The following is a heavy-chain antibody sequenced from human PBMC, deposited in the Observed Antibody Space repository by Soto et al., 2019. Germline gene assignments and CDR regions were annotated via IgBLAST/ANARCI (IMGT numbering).Heavy chain of an antibody. CDR1: GGTFSSYA. V-gene: IGHV1-69*01. J-gene: IGHJ6*02. D-gene: IGHD6-19*01. Sequence: QVQLVQSGAEVKKPGSSVKVSCKASGGTFSSYAISWVRQAPGQGLEWMGGIIPIFGTANYAQKFQGRVTITGDESTSKAYMELSRLISEDTAVYYCGRGKERWLVPPYSYSDCGMDVGGQGTTVTVSS. CDR2: IIPIFGTA. CDR3: GRGKERWLVPPYSYSDCGMDV.